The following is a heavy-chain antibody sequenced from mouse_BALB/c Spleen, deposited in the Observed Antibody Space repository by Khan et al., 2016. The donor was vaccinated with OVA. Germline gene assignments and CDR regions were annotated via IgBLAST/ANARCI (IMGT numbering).Heavy chain of an antibody. V-gene: IGHV3-1*02. D-gene: IGHD2-1*01. CDR3: TRDGNYMDY. CDR1: GYSITSGYA. Sequence: EVQLQESGPDLVKPSQSLSLTCTVTGYSITSGYAWHWIRQFPGNKLEWMAYIYYSGSINYNPSLKSRISVTRDTSKNRFFLQLNSVTSEVTATYYCTRDGNYMDYWGQGTSVTVSS. CDR2: IYYSGSI. J-gene: IGHJ4*01.